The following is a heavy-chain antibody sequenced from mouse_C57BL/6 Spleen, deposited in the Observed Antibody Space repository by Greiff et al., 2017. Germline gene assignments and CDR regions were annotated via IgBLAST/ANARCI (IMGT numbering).Heavy chain of an antibody. J-gene: IGHJ4*01. CDR3: ARWGAAQATFAMEY. D-gene: IGHD3-2*02. CDR1: GYTFTSYW. V-gene: IGHV1-53*01. Sequence: QVQLQQPGTELVKPGASVKLSCKASGYTFTSYWMHWVKQRPGQGLEWIGNINPSNGGTNYNEKFKGKATLTVDKSSSTAYMRLSSLTSEDSAVSYCARWGAAQATFAMEYWGKGTTVTVAS. CDR2: INPSNGGT.